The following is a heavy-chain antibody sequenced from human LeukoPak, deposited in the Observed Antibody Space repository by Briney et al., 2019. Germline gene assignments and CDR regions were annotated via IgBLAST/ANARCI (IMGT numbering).Heavy chain of an antibody. CDR3: ARDLRTYGAQEFSY. CDR1: GYTFTNYG. CDR2: ISAYNGNT. D-gene: IGHD4-17*01. J-gene: IGHJ4*02. V-gene: IGHV1-18*01. Sequence: ASVQVSCKASGYTFTNYGISWVRQAPGQGLQWMGWISAYNGNTNYAQKLQGRVTMTTDTSTSTAYMELRSLISDDTAVYYCARDLRTYGAQEFSYWGQGTLVTVSS.